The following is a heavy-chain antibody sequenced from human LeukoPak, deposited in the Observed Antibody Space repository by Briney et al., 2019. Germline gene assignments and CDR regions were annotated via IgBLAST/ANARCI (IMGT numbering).Heavy chain of an antibody. Sequence: SETLSLTCTVSGGSISGSSYYWGWIRQPPGKGLEWIGSIYYSGSTYYNPSLKSRVTISVDTSKNQFSLKLSSVTAADTAVYYCARGLFGILEWVYFDYWGQGTLVTVSS. V-gene: IGHV4-39*07. CDR3: ARGLFGILEWVYFDY. CDR2: IYYSGST. J-gene: IGHJ4*02. D-gene: IGHD3-3*01. CDR1: GGSISGSSYY.